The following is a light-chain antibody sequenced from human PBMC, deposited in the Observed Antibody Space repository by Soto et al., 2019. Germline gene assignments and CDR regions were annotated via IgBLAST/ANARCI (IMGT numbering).Light chain of an antibody. Sequence: EIVLTQSPGTLSLSPGERATLSCRASQSVSSSYLAWYQQKPGQAPRLLIYGASSRATGIPDRFSGSGSGTDWGVTISRLEPEDFAVYYCQQYGSSPRTFGQGTKLEIK. J-gene: IGKJ2*01. V-gene: IGKV3-20*01. CDR3: QQYGSSPRT. CDR1: QSVSSSY. CDR2: GAS.